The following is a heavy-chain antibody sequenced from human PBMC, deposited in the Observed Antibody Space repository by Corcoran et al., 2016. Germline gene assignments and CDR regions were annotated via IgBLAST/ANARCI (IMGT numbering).Heavy chain of an antibody. CDR1: GDSVSNNSAA. J-gene: IGHJ6*02. CDR2: TYYRSKWYN. CDR3: ARVDVYCSSTSCPYYYYGMDV. Sequence: QVQLQKSGPGLVKPSQTLSLTCAISGDSVSNNSAAWNWIRQSPSRGLEWLGRTYYRSKWYNDYAVSVKRRITINPDTSKKQFSLQRNSVTPEDTAVYYCARVDVYCSSTSCPYYYYGMDVWGQGTTVTVSS. D-gene: IGHD2-2*01. V-gene: IGHV6-1*01.